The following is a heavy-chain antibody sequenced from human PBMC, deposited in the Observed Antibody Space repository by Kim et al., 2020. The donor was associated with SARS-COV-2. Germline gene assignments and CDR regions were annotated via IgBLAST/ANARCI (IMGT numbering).Heavy chain of an antibody. D-gene: IGHD2-15*01. Sequence: SETLSLTCTVSGGSVSSGSYYWSWIRQPPGKGLEWIGYIYYSGSTNYNPSLKSRVTISVDTSKNQFSLKLSSVTAADTAVYYCARDLGYCSGGSCRGRFDYGGQGTLVTVSA. CDR1: GGSVSSGSYY. V-gene: IGHV4-61*01. CDR3: ARDLGYCSGGSCRGRFDY. J-gene: IGHJ4*02. CDR2: IYYSGST.